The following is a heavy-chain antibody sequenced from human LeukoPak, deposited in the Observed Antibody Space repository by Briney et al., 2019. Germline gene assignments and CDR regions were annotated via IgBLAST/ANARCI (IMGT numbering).Heavy chain of an antibody. D-gene: IGHD3-22*01. Sequence: SVAVSCKASGGTFSSYAISWERLAPGQGLEWMGGIIPIFGTANYAQKFQGRVTITADESTSTAYMELSSLRSEDTAVYYCALPYYYDSTLPRYWGQGTLVTVSS. CDR1: GGTFSSYA. V-gene: IGHV1-69*13. J-gene: IGHJ4*02. CDR3: ALPYYYDSTLPRY. CDR2: IIPIFGTA.